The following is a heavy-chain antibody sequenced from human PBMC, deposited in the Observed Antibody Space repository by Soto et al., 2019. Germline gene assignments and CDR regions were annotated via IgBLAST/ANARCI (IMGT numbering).Heavy chain of an antibody. V-gene: IGHV1-69*01. D-gene: IGHD6-19*01. CDR1: GGTFNTYT. CDR2: ITPVLGTR. Sequence: QVHLVQSGAAVKKPGSSVKVSCKASGGTFNTYTFTWVRQAPGQGLEWMGGITPVLGTRHYAQKFQGRVTITADGSTRTVYMELTTLRSDATAVHYCARDQAVAGFDYWGQGTLVTVSS. J-gene: IGHJ4*02. CDR3: ARDQAVAGFDY.